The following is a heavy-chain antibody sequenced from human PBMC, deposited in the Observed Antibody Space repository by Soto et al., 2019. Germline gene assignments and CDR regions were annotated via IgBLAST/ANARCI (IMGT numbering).Heavy chain of an antibody. J-gene: IGHJ5*02. CDR2: IIPILGIA. D-gene: IGHD1-20*01. V-gene: IGHV1-69*04. CDR1: GGTFSSYT. Sequence: GASVKVSCKASGGTFSSYTISWVRQAPGQGLEWMGRIIPILGIANYAQKFQGRVTITADKSTSTAYMELSSLRSEDTAVYYCARDGIRRRDEHDHWGQGTLVTAPQ. CDR3: ARDGIRRRDEHDH.